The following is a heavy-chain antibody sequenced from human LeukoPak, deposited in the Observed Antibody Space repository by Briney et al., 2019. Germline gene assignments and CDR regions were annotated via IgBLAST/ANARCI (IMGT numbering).Heavy chain of an antibody. CDR2: IYYSGST. J-gene: IGHJ4*02. V-gene: IGHV4-59*12. CDR3: ARGGRIYDFWSGYYWFDDY. D-gene: IGHD3-3*01. Sequence: SETLSLTCTVSGGSISNYYWNWIRQPPGKGLEWIGYIYYSGSTNYNPSLKSRVTISVDTSKNQFSLKLSSVTAADTAVYYCARGGRIYDFWSGYYWFDDYWGQGTLVTVSS. CDR1: GGSISNYY.